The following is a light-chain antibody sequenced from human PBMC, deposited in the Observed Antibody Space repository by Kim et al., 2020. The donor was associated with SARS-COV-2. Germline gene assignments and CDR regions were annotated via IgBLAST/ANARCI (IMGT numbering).Light chain of an antibody. Sequence: DIQMTQSPSYLSASVGDRVTITCRASQSISTYLNWYQQKPGKAPKLLIYAASNLQSGVPSRFSGSGSGTDFTLTISSLQPEDFATYYCQQSYSTPRTFGQGTKLEI. J-gene: IGKJ2*01. CDR3: QQSYSTPRT. CDR2: AAS. CDR1: QSISTY. V-gene: IGKV1-39*01.